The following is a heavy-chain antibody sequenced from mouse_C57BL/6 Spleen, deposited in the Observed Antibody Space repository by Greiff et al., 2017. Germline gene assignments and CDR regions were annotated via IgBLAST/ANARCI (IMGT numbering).Heavy chain of an antibody. CDR2: IHPNSGST. CDR3: ARSKDYDYDDAMDY. CDR1: GYTFTSYW. V-gene: IGHV1-64*01. Sequence: QVQLQQPGAELVKPGASVKLSCKASGYTFTSYWMHWVKQRPGQGLEWIGMIHPNSGSTNYNEKFKSKATLTVDKSSSIAYMQLSSLTSEDSAVYYCARSKDYDYDDAMDYWGQGTSVTVSS. J-gene: IGHJ4*01. D-gene: IGHD2-4*01.